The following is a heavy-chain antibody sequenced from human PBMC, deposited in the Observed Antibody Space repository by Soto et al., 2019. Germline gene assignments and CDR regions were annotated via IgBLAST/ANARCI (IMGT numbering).Heavy chain of an antibody. Sequence: QVQLVQSGAEVKKPGSSVKVSCKASGGTFSSYTISWVRQAPGQGLEWMGKIIPILGTANYAQKFQGRVTITADKSTSTAYMAMSSLRSEDTAVYYCARDFHYDLSGEANHWGQGTLVTVSS. CDR1: GGTFSSYT. CDR3: ARDFHYDLSGEANH. J-gene: IGHJ5*02. V-gene: IGHV1-69*08. D-gene: IGHD3-10*02. CDR2: IIPILGTA.